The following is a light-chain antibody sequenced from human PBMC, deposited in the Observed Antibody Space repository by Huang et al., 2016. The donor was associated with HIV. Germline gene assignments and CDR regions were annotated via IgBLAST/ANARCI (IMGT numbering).Light chain of an antibody. CDR3: QQYYSIPQT. Sequence: DIVLTQSPDSLAVSMGERATIKCRSSQSVYYSSTSKNYLAWFQQKPGQAPRLLMYWASAREAGVPDRFTGSGSGTDFTLTISSLEAEDAALYYCQQYYSIPQTFGQGTKVEI. J-gene: IGKJ1*01. V-gene: IGKV4-1*01. CDR2: WAS. CDR1: QSVYYSSTSKNY.